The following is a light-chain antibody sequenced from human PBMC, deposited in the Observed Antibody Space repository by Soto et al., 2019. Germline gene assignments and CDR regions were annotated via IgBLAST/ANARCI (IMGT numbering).Light chain of an antibody. V-gene: IGLV2-11*01. CDR3: CSYAGSYIFYV. CDR1: SSDVVVYSY. J-gene: IGLJ1*01. Sequence: QSALTQPRSVSGSPGQSVTISCTGTSSDVVVYSYVSWYQQHPGKAPKLMIYDVSKRPSGVPDRFSGSKSGNTASLTISGLQAEDEADYYCCSYAGSYIFYVFGTGTKVTVL. CDR2: DVS.